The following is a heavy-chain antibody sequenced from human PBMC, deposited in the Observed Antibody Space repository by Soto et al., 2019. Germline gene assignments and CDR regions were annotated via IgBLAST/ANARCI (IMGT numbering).Heavy chain of an antibody. CDR1: GFTFSSYS. CDR2: ISSSSSTI. V-gene: IGHV3-48*02. CDR3: ASSSVVVTAHAFDI. J-gene: IGHJ3*02. D-gene: IGHD2-21*02. Sequence: EVQLVESGGGLVQSGGSLRLSCAASGFTFSSYSMNWVRQAPGKGLEWVSYISSSSSTIYYADSVKGRFTISRDNAKNSLYLQMNSLRDEDTAVYYCASSSVVVTAHAFDIWGQGTMVTVSS.